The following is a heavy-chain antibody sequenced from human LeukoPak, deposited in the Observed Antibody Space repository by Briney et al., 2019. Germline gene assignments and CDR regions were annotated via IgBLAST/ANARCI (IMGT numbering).Heavy chain of an antibody. CDR2: IDSNTGDT. CDR3: ARDRSITEKYTGRYFHDY. CDR1: GYTFTAYY. J-gene: IGHJ4*02. Sequence: ASVKVSCKASGYTFTAYYMHWVRQAPGQGLEWMGCIDSNTGDTKYTQKFQGRVSMTRDTSFNTAYMELSRLTSDDTAVYYCARDRSITEKYTGRYFHDYWGQGSLVTVSS. D-gene: IGHD1-26*01. V-gene: IGHV1-2*02.